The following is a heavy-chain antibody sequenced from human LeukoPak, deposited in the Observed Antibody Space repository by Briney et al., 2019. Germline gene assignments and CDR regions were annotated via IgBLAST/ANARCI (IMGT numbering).Heavy chain of an antibody. Sequence: PGGSLRLSCVASGFTFSTYWMTWVRQAPGKGLEWVANIKQDGSEKNYMDSVKGRFTISRDNAKNSLYLQMNSLRAEDTAVYYCAKNSGTFDSWGQGTLVTVSS. V-gene: IGHV3-7*02. CDR3: AKNSGTFDS. CDR2: IKQDGSEK. D-gene: IGHD3-10*01. J-gene: IGHJ4*02. CDR1: GFTFSTYW.